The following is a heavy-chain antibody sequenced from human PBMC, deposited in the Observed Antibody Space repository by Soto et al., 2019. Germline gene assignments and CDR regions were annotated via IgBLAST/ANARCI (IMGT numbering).Heavy chain of an antibody. V-gene: IGHV4-34*01. J-gene: IGHJ5*02. CDR2: INHSGST. CDR1: GGSFSGYY. CDR3: ARGLTSPRYSSSWYTLVWFDP. Sequence: PETLSLTCAVYGGSFSGYYWSWIRQPPGKGLEWIGEINHSGSTNYNPSLKSRVTISVDTSKNQFSLKLSSVTAADTAVYYCARGLTSPRYSSSWYTLVWFDPWGQGTLVTVPQ. D-gene: IGHD6-13*01.